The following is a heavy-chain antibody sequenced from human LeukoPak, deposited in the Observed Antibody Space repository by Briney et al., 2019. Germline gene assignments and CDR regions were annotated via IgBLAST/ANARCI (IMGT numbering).Heavy chain of an antibody. V-gene: IGHV3-23*01. D-gene: IGHD3-3*01. CDR3: ARFHDFWR. CDR2: IDGRSSPT. CDR1: GFTFSFYA. J-gene: IGHJ4*02. Sequence: GGSLRLSCVASGFTFSFYAMTWVRQAPGKGLEWVSSIDGRSSPTYYADSAKGRFTISRDNSKNTLYLLLNSLRAEDTAVYYCARFHDFWRWGQGTLVTVSS.